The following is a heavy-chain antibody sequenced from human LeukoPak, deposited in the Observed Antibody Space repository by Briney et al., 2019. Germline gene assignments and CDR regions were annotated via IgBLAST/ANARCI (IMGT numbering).Heavy chain of an antibody. Sequence: SETLSLTCAVYGGSFSGYYWSWIRQPPGKGLEWIGEINHSGSTNYNPSLKSRVTISVDTSNNQFSLKLTSVTAADAAVYFCARQLPTAAADTRGYFDYWGQGTVVTASS. J-gene: IGHJ4*02. V-gene: IGHV4-34*01. CDR1: GGSFSGYY. D-gene: IGHD6-25*01. CDR3: ARQLPTAAADTRGYFDY. CDR2: INHSGST.